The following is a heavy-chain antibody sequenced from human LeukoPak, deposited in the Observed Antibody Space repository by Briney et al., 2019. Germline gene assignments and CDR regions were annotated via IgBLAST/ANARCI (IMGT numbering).Heavy chain of an antibody. J-gene: IGHJ4*02. D-gene: IGHD6-19*01. Sequence: GGSLRLSCAASGFTFSSYGMHWVRQAPGKGLEWVAVIWYDGSNKYYADSVRGRFTISRDNSKNTLYLQMNSLRADDTAVYYCAKHRGSGVAGTGGVESWGQGTLVTVSS. V-gene: IGHV3-33*06. CDR1: GFTFSSYG. CDR3: AKHRGSGVAGTGGVES. CDR2: IWYDGSNK.